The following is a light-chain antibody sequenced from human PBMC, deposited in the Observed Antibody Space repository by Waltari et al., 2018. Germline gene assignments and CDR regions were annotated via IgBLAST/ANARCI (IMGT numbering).Light chain of an antibody. CDR2: LNSDGSH. Sequence: QLVLTQSPSASASLGASVRLTCTLGSGHSNYAIPWPQQKPEKGPRYLIKLNSDGSHFKGDGIPDRFSGSSSGAERYLTISSLQPEDEADYYCQTWGSGILVFGGGTKLTVL. CDR1: SGHSNYA. V-gene: IGLV4-69*01. CDR3: QTWGSGILV. J-gene: IGLJ3*02.